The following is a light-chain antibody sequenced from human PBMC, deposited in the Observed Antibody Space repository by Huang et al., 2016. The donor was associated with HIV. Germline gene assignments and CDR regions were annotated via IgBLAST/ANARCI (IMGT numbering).Light chain of an antibody. V-gene: IGKV1-39*01. J-gene: IGKJ2*01. CDR2: AAS. Sequence: DIQMTQSPSSLSASVGDRVTITCRASQSISSYLNWYQQKPGKPPKLLIYAASSLQSGVPSRFSGSGSGTDFTLTISSLQPEDFATYYCQQSYSTLRYTFGQGTKLEIK. CDR3: QQSYSTLRYT. CDR1: QSISSY.